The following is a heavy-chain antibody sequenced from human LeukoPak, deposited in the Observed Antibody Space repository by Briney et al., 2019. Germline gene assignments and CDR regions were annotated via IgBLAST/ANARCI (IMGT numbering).Heavy chain of an antibody. Sequence: SETLSLTCAVSGESVSSSNWWSWVRQPPGKGLEWIGEIYHSGTTNYDPSLKSRVTISIDTSRNQFSLRLTSVTAADTAVYYCARSSKRVITYDAFDIWGQGTMVTVSS. CDR3: ARSSKRVITYDAFDI. CDR1: GESVSSSNW. D-gene: IGHD3-22*01. J-gene: IGHJ3*02. CDR2: IYHSGTT. V-gene: IGHV4-4*02.